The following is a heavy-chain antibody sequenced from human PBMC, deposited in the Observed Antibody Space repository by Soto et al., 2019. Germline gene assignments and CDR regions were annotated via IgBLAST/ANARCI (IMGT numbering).Heavy chain of an antibody. D-gene: IGHD2-2*01. CDR1: GGSISSSSYY. V-gene: IGHV4-39*01. CDR2: IYYSGST. CDR3: ARAPGYCSSTSCYPYYYYGMDV. J-gene: IGHJ6*02. Sequence: QLQLQESGPGLVKPSETLSLTCTVSGGSISSSSYYWGWIRQPPGKGLEWIGSIYYSGSTYYNPSLKSRVTISVDTSKNQFSLKLSSVTAADTAVYYCARAPGYCSSTSCYPYYYYGMDVWGQGTTVTVSS.